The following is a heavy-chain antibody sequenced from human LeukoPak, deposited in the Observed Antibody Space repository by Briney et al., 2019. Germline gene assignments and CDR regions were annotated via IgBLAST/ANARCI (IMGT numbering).Heavy chain of an antibody. CDR3: AKGRLDPNLVLHY. CDR2: VNGNGQNT. V-gene: IGHV3-23*01. Sequence: GGSLRLSCVASGFTFRNSAMSWVRQAPGKGLEWVSAVNGNGQNTYYAGSVQGRFTISRDNSKNTLSLQMDSLRTEDTALYYCAKGRLDPNLVLHYWGQGTLVTVSS. J-gene: IGHJ4*02. D-gene: IGHD4/OR15-4a*01. CDR1: GFTFRNSA.